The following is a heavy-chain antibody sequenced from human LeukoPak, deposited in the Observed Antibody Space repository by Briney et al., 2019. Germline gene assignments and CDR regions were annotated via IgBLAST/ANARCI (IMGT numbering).Heavy chain of an antibody. CDR2: IIPILGIA. D-gene: IGHD3-9*01. J-gene: IGHJ4*02. CDR3: ARDRAYDILTGYHTDFDY. CDR1: GGTFSSYA. Sequence: ASVKVSCKASGGTFSSYAISWVRQAPGQGLEWMGRIIPILGIANYAQKFQGRVTITADKSTSTAYMELSSLRSEDTAVYYCARDRAYDILTGYHTDFDYWGQGTLVTVSS. V-gene: IGHV1-69*04.